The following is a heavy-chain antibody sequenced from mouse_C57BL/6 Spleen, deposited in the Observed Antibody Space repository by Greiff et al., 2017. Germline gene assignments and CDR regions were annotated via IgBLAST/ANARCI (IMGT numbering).Heavy chain of an antibody. CDR1: GYTFTSYW. CDR2: INPRHGGT. J-gene: IGHJ3*01. CDR3: ASDDGPFAY. D-gene: IGHD1-2*01. Sequence: QVQLKQPGTELVKPGASVTLSCKASGYTFTSYWMHWVKQRPGQGLEWIGNINPRHGGTHYHEKFKSKATLTVDKSSSTAYMQLSSLTSEDSAVYYCASDDGPFAYWGQGTLGTVSA. V-gene: IGHV1-53*01.